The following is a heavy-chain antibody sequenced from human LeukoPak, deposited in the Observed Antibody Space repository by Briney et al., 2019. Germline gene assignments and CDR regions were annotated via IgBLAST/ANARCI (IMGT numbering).Heavy chain of an antibody. CDR1: GGSVSSDSYY. D-gene: IGHD3-22*01. CDR3: VRETATSYYDSAGYYRQTEVFDV. J-gene: IGHJ3*01. V-gene: IGHV4-61*01. Sequence: SETLSLTCTVSGGSVSSDSYYWTWIRQPPGKGLEWIGYVYYSGRTNYNPTLKSRVTISVDTSKNQFSLRLNSVTAADTALYYCVRETATSYYDSAGYYRQTEVFDVWGQGAKVTVSS. CDR2: VYYSGRT.